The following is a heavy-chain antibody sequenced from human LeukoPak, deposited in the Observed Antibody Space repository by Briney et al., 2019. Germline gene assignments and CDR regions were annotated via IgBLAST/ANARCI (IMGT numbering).Heavy chain of an antibody. CDR3: ARGYYDFGYFDY. CDR1: GGTFSSYA. D-gene: IGHD3-3*01. CDR2: IIPIFGTA. J-gene: IGHJ4*02. Sequence: SVKVSSKASGGTFSSYAISWVRQAPGQGLEWMGRIIPIFGTANYAQKFQGRVTITTDESTSTAYMELSSLRSEDTAVYYCARGYYDFGYFDYWGQGTLVTVSS. V-gene: IGHV1-69*05.